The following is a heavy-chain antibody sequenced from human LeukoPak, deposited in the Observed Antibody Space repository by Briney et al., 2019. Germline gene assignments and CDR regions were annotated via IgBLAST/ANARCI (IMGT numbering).Heavy chain of an antibody. CDR3: ARVDSINWYDSRGYFDY. CDR2: IYYTGST. CDR1: GYSISSGNY. V-gene: IGHV4-61*01. Sequence: SETLSLTCSVSGYSISSGNYWSWIRQPPGKGLEWIGYIYYTGSTNYNPSLKSRVTLSVDTSKNQFSLNLSSVTAADTAVYYCARVDSINWYDSRGYFDYWGQGTLVTVSS. D-gene: IGHD6-13*01. J-gene: IGHJ4*02.